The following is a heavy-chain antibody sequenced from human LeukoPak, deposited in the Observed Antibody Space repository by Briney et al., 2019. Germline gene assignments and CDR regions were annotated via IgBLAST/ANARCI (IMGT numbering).Heavy chain of an antibody. CDR3: AGAKVMQTDYYYMDV. D-gene: IGHD2-8*01. V-gene: IGHV1-8*01. Sequence: RASVKVSCKASGYTFTSYDINWVRQATGQGLEWMGWMNPNSGNTGYAQKFQGRVTMTRNTSISTAYMELSSLRSEDTAVYYCAGAKVMQTDYYYMDVWGKGTTVTVSS. CDR2: MNPNSGNT. J-gene: IGHJ6*03. CDR1: GYTFTSYD.